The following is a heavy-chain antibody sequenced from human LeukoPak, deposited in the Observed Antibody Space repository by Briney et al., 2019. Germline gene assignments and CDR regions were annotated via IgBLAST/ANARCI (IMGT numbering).Heavy chain of an antibody. D-gene: IGHD2-2*01. J-gene: IGHJ6*02. CDR3: ARGDCSSTSCYGYYYYYGMDV. V-gene: IGHV3-7*02. Sequence: GGSLRLSCAASGFIFSSYWMSWVRQAPGKGLEWVANINEDGGQKHYVDSVKGRLTIPRDNAKNSLFLEVNSLRAEDTAVYYCARGDCSSTSCYGYYYYYGMDVWGQGTTVTVSS. CDR2: INEDGGQK. CDR1: GFIFSSYW.